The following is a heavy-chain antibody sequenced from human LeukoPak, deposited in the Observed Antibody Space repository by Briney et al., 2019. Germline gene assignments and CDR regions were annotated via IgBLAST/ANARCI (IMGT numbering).Heavy chain of an antibody. J-gene: IGHJ4*02. Sequence: SETLPLTCTVSGGSISSSSYYWGWIRQPPGKGLEWIGSIYYSGSTYYNPSLKSRVTISVDTSKNQFSLRLNSVTAADTAMYYCAKSGGYGLIDYWGQGTLVTVSS. CDR1: GGSISSSSYY. V-gene: IGHV4-39*01. CDR2: IYYSGST. CDR3: AKSGGYGLIDY. D-gene: IGHD1-26*01.